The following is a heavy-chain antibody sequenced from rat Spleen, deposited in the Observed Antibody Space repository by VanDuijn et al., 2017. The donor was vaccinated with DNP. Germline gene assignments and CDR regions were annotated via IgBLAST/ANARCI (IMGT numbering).Heavy chain of an antibody. CDR2: ITSSGGGT. V-gene: IGHV5-25*01. CDR3: ARDNYGGYSYYWYFDF. D-gene: IGHD1-11*01. CDR1: GFTFSDYY. Sequence: EVQLVESGGGLVQPGRSLKLSCAASGFTFSDYYMAWVRQAPGKGLEWVASITSSGGGTFYPDSVKGRFTISRDNAKNTLYLQMNSLRSEDTATYYCARDNYGGYSYYWYFDFWGPGTMVTVSS. J-gene: IGHJ1*01.